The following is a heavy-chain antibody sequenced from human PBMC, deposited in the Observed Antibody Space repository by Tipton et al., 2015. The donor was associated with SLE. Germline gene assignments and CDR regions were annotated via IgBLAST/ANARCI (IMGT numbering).Heavy chain of an antibody. CDR3: ARESGVTIFGVAHMDV. J-gene: IGHJ6*03. CDR1: GGSIGTYY. Sequence: LSLTCTVSGGSIGTYYWSWIRQPPGEGLEWVSVIYAGGSTFYADSVKGRFTISRHSSKNTLYLQMNSLRPEDTAVYYCARESGVTIFGVAHMDVWGKGTTVTVSS. CDR2: IYAGGST. V-gene: IGHV3-53*04. D-gene: IGHD3-3*01.